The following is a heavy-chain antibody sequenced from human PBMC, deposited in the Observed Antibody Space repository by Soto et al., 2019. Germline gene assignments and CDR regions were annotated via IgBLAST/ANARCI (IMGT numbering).Heavy chain of an antibody. CDR2: MNQNGGEI. CDR3: ASEGISCAMDV. J-gene: IGHJ6*02. CDR1: GFTFGDFW. Sequence: EVQLVESGGGLVQPGGSLRLSCTVSGFTFGDFWMTWVRQAPGKGLEWVANMNQNGGEIYYADSVRGRFVISRDNAKNSLFLQMNSLSAEDTALCYCASEGISCAMDVGGQGTTVTVSS. V-gene: IGHV3-7*05.